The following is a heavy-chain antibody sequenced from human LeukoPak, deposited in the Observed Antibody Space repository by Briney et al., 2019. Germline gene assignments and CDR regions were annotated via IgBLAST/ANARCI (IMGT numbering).Heavy chain of an antibody. J-gene: IGHJ4*02. Sequence: SETLSLTCTVSGGSISSYYWSWIRQPPGKGLEWIGYIYYSGSTNYNPSLNSRVTISVDTSKNQLSLRLNSVTAADTAVYYCARHAQIVAATGSFDFWGQGTLVTVSS. CDR2: IYYSGST. V-gene: IGHV4-59*08. D-gene: IGHD1-26*01. CDR3: ARHAQIVAATGSFDF. CDR1: GGSISSYY.